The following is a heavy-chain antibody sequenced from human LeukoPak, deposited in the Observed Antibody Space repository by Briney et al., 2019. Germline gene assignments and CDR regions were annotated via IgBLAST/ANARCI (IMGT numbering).Heavy chain of an antibody. CDR1: GYTFTNYV. Sequence: ASVKVSCKASGYTFTNYVISWVRQAPGQGLEWMGWISAYNGNTNYAQKLQGRVTMTTDTSTSTAYMELRSLRSDDTAVYYCARGETYCSSTSCYEYEFDYWGQGTLVTVSS. CDR3: ARGETYCSSTSCYEYEFDY. D-gene: IGHD2-2*01. J-gene: IGHJ4*02. V-gene: IGHV1-18*01. CDR2: ISAYNGNT.